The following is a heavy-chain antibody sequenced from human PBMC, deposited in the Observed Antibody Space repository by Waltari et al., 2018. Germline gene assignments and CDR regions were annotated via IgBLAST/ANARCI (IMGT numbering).Heavy chain of an antibody. V-gene: IGHV3-73*01. CDR3: SGGEVTGTDF. CDR2: IRREPYNYAT. J-gene: IGHJ4*02. CDR1: GFSFRGPS. D-gene: IGHD6-19*01. Sequence: EVQVVESGGGLVQQGGSLKLSCATSGFSFRGPSIHWVRQTSGKGLEWVGRIRREPYNYATAYSASVKGRFTISRDDSKNTAFLQMNSLMTEDTAVYYCSGGEVTGTDFWGQGTLVTVSS.